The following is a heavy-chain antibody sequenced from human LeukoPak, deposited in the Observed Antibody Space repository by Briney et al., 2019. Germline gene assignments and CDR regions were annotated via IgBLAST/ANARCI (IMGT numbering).Heavy chain of an antibody. J-gene: IGHJ4*02. Sequence: SETLSLTCAVYGGSFRGYYWSWLRQPPGKGLEWIGEINHSGSTNYNPSLKSRVTISVDTSKNQFSLKLSSVTAADTAVYYCAAPGEYPGSDYWGQGTLVTVSS. CDR2: INHSGST. CDR3: AAPGEYPGSDY. D-gene: IGHD2/OR15-2a*01. V-gene: IGHV4-34*01. CDR1: GGSFRGYY.